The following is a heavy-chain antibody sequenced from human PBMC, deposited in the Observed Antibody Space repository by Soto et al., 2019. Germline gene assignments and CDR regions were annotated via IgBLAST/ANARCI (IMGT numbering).Heavy chain of an antibody. V-gene: IGHV3-30*03. D-gene: IGHD1-26*01. J-gene: IGHJ4*02. Sequence: GGSLRLSCAASGFTFSSYGMHWVRQAPGKGLEWVAVISYDGSNKYYADSVKGRFTISRDNAKNTPYLQMNSLRAEDTAVYYCARCIVGTSDEWGQRTLVTVSS. CDR2: ISYDGSNK. CDR1: GFTFSSYG. CDR3: ARCIVGTSDE.